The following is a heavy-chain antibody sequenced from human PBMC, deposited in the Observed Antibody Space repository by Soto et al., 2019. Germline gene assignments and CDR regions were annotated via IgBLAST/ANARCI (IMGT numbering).Heavy chain of an antibody. J-gene: IGHJ4*02. CDR1: GFSFSGYG. CDR3: AACAEHATAVH. CDR2: ICYDASKQ. Sequence: GGSLRLSCETSGFSFSGYGMHWVRQAPGKGLEWVAVICYDASKQFYAASVEGRFTISRDNSKAILYLQMNSLRAEDTAVYYSAACAEHATAVHWGQGTPVTVSS. V-gene: IGHV3-33*01. D-gene: IGHD2-15*01.